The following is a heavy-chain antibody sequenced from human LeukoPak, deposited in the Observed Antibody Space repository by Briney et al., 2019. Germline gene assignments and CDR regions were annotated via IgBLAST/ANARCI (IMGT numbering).Heavy chain of an antibody. CDR2: INHSGST. V-gene: IGHV4-34*01. J-gene: IGHJ5*02. Sequence: PSETLSLTCTVSGGPISSYYWSWIRRPPGKGLEWLGEINHSGSTNYNPSLKSRVTMSLDTSRNQFSLKLTSVTAADTAVYYCARDYSNYGWFDPWGQGTQVTVTS. CDR1: GGPISSYY. D-gene: IGHD4-11*01. CDR3: ARDYSNYGWFDP.